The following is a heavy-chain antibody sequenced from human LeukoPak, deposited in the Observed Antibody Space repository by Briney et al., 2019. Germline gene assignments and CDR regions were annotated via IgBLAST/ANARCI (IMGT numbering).Heavy chain of an antibody. CDR1: GFTFSDYY. J-gene: IGHJ4*02. V-gene: IGHV3-11*01. D-gene: IGHD6-13*01. CDR2: ISSSGSTI. Sequence: GGSLRLSCAASGFTFSDYYMSWIRQAPGKGLEWVSYISSSGSTIYYADSVKGRFTISRDNAKNSLYLQMNSLRAEDTAVYYCARDTYTAPSRYSSSWYGLDYFDYWGQGTPVTVSS. CDR3: ARDTYTAPSRYSSSWYGLDYFDY.